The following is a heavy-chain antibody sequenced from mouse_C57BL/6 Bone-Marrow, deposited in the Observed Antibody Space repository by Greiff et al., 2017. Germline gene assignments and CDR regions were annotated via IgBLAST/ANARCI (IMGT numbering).Heavy chain of an antibody. Sequence: QVQLQQSGAELVRPGTSVKVSCKASGYAFTNYLIEWVKQRPGQGLEWIGVINPGSGGTNYNEKFKGKATLTADKSSNTAYMQLSSLTSEDSAVYFGARSKNWDSWFAYWGQGTLVTVSA. CDR3: ARSKNWDSWFAY. J-gene: IGHJ3*01. CDR1: GYAFTNYL. CDR2: INPGSGGT. D-gene: IGHD4-1*01. V-gene: IGHV1-54*01.